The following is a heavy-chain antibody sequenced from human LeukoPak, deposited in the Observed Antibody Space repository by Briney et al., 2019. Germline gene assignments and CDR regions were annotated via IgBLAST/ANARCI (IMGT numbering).Heavy chain of an antibody. V-gene: IGHV3-73*01. J-gene: IGHJ4*02. D-gene: IGHD6-6*01. CDR1: GFTFSGSA. Sequence: GGSLRLSCAASGFTFSGSAMHWVRQASGKGLEWVGRIRSKANSYATAYAASVKGRFTISRDDSKNTAYLQINSLKTEDTAVYYRTRPSYNSSSSLPDYWGQGTLVTVSS. CDR3: TRPSYNSSSSLPDY. CDR2: IRSKANSYAT.